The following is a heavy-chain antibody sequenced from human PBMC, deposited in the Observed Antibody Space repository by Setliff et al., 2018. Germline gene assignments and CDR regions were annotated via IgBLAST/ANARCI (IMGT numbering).Heavy chain of an antibody. Sequence: PGGSLRLSCAASGFTFGDFAMTWVRQAPGKGLEWVSLINWAGSRTFYAESVRGRFTTSRDNSKNFLYLEMNSLRDDDTALYFCAKSTGSVLGTYYFDNWGQGTLVTVSS. D-gene: IGHD3-10*01. J-gene: IGHJ4*02. CDR2: INWAGSRT. CDR3: AKSTGSVLGTYYFDN. CDR1: GFTFGDFA. V-gene: IGHV3-43D*04.